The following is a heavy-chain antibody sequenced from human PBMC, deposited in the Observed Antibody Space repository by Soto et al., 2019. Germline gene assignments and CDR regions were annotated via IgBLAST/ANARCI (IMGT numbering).Heavy chain of an antibody. CDR3: ASGNSYDL. J-gene: IGHJ2*01. V-gene: IGHV1-8*01. CDR2: MNPNSGNT. CDR1: GYTFTSYD. Sequence: QVQLVQSGAEVKKPGASVKVSCKASGYTFTSYDINWVRQATGQGLEWMGWMNPNSGNTGYAQNCQGRATMTRNTSISTAYMDLSSLRSEDPAVYYCASGNSYDLCGRGTLVTVSS.